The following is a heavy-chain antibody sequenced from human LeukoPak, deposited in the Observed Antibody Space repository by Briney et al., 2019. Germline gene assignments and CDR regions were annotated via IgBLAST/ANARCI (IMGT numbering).Heavy chain of an antibody. CDR1: GFTFNRYH. J-gene: IGHJ4*02. V-gene: IGHV3-23*01. D-gene: IGHD3-9*01. CDR3: ARELVPDY. Sequence: PGGSLRLSCAASGFTFNRYHMSWVRQAPGKGLEWVSSISGSGGNTYYADSVKGRFTISRDNSRNTLYLQMNSLRAEDTAVYYCARELVPDYWGQGTLVTVSS. CDR2: ISGSGGNT.